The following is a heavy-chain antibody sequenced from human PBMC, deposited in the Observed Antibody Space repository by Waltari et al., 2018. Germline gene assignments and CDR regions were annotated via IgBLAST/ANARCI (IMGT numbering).Heavy chain of an antibody. V-gene: IGHV3-23*03. Sequence: EVQLLESGGGLVQPGGSLRLSCAASGFTFSSYAMSWVRQAPGKGLGWVSVIYSGGSSTYYADSVKGRFTISRDNSKNTLYLQMNSLRAEDTAVYYCAKTREYYFDYWGQGTLVTVSS. CDR3: AKTREYYFDY. J-gene: IGHJ4*02. CDR2: IYSGGSST. CDR1: GFTFSSYA.